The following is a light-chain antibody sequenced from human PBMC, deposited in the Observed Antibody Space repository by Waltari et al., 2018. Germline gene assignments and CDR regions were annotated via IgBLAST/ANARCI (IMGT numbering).Light chain of an antibody. CDR2: EGS. V-gene: IGLV2-23*01. CDR3: CSYAGSSTYV. J-gene: IGLJ1*01. CDR1: SSDVGSSNL. Sequence: QSALTQPASVSVSPGQSITISCTGTSSDVGSSNLVSWYQQHPGKAPKPMIYEGSKRPSGVSNRFSGSKSGNTASLTISGLQAEDEADYYCCSYAGSSTYVFGTGTKVTVL.